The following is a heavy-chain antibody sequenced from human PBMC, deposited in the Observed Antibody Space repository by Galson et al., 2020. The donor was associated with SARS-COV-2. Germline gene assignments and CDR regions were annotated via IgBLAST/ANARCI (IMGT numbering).Heavy chain of an antibody. Sequence: SETLSLTCAVYGGSFSGYYWSWIRQPPGKGLEWIGEINHSGSTNYNPSLKSRVTISVDTSKNQFSLKLSSVTAADTAVYYCARVTVYSNYIDYWGQGTLVTVSS. J-gene: IGHJ4*02. CDR3: ARVTVYSNYIDY. D-gene: IGHD4-4*01. CDR1: GGSFSGYY. V-gene: IGHV4-34*01. CDR2: INHSGST.